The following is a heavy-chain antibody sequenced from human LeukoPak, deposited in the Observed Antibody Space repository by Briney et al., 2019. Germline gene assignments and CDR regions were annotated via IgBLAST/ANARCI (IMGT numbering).Heavy chain of an antibody. J-gene: IGHJ4*02. Sequence: PGGSLRLSCAASGFTFSTYAMSWVRQAPGKGLEWVANMRQDGNEKYYVDSVRGRFTISRDNAKNSLYLQMNGLRAEDTAVYYCARDYVGYSEYWGQGALVTVSS. D-gene: IGHD6-13*01. V-gene: IGHV3-7*01. CDR2: MRQDGNEK. CDR3: ARDYVGYSEY. CDR1: GFTFSTYA.